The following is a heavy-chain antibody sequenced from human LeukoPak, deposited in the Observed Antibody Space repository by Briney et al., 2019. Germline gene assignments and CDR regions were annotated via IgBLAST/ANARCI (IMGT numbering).Heavy chain of an antibody. CDR2: IYYSRST. CDR1: GGSISSSSYY. V-gene: IGHV4-39*01. J-gene: IGHJ2*01. Sequence: SETLSLTCTVSGGSISSSSYYWGWIRQPPGKGLEWIGSIYYSRSTYYNPSLKSRVTISVDTSKNQFSLKLSSVTAADTAVYYCARHLSPRGYSYGWGYFDLWGRGTLVTVSS. CDR3: ARHLSPRGYSYGWGYFDL. D-gene: IGHD5-18*01.